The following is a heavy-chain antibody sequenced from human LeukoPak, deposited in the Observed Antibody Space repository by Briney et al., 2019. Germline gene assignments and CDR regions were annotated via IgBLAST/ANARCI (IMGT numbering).Heavy chain of an antibody. V-gene: IGHV4-59*01. Sequence: SETPSLTCTVSGGSISSYYWSWIRQPPGKGLEWIGYIYYSGSTNYNPSLKSRVTISVDTSKNQFSLKLSSVTAADTAVYYCARGAPYYYYGMDVWGQGTTVTVSS. CDR2: IYYSGST. D-gene: IGHD1-26*01. J-gene: IGHJ6*02. CDR1: GGSISSYY. CDR3: ARGAPYYYYGMDV.